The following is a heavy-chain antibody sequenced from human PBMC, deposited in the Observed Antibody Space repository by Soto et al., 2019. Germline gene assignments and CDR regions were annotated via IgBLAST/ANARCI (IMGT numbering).Heavy chain of an antibody. V-gene: IGHV1-69*13. J-gene: IGHJ6*02. CDR3: AREKVGVTPYYYYGMDV. Sequence: SVKVSCKASGGTFSIYAISWVRQAPVQGLEWMGGIIPIFGTANYAQKSQGGVTITADESTSTAYMELSSLRSEDTAVYYCAREKVGVTPYYYYGMDVWGQGTTVTVSS. CDR2: IIPIFGTA. D-gene: IGHD2-21*02. CDR1: GGTFSIYA.